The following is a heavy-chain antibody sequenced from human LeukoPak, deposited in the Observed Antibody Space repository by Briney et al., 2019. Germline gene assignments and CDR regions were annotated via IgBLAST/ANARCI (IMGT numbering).Heavy chain of an antibody. CDR1: GFTFSSYA. J-gene: IGHJ5*02. CDR3: ARSGGYSSSWYSRPWFDP. V-gene: IGHV3-30*04. CDR2: ISYDGSNK. D-gene: IGHD6-13*01. Sequence: GGSLRLSCAASGFTFSSYAMHWVRQAPGKGLEWVAVISYDGSNKYYADSVKGRFTISRDNSKNTLYLQMNSLRAEDTAVYYCARSGGYSSSWYSRPWFDPWGQGTLVTVSS.